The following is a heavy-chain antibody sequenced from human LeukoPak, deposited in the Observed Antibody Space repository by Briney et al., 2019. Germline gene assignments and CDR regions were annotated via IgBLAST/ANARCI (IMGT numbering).Heavy chain of an antibody. CDR3: ARGYYDILTGYDFDY. CDR1: GYTFTGYY. D-gene: IGHD3-9*01. J-gene: IGHJ4*02. Sequence: ASVKVSCKASGYTFTGYYMHWVRQAPGQGLEWMGWINPNSGGTNYAQKFQGRVTMTRDTSISTAYMELSSLRSEDTAVYYCARGYYDILTGYDFDYWGQGTLVTVSS. CDR2: INPNSGGT. V-gene: IGHV1-2*02.